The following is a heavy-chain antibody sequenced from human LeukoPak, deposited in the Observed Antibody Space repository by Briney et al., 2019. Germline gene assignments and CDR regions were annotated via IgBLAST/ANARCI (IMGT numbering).Heavy chain of an antibody. V-gene: IGHV3-23*01. CDR3: AIKDGLCGGWYWGY. CDR1: GLTFSTHA. Sequence: PGGSLRLSCAASGLTFSTHAMIWVWVRQAPGKGLEWVSALNGATGVTYYADSVKGRFALSRDSSDSTLYLQMNSLRVEDTAMYYCAIKDGLCGGWYWGYWGQGTQVALSS. D-gene: IGHD6-19*01. CDR2: LNGATGVT. J-gene: IGHJ4*02.